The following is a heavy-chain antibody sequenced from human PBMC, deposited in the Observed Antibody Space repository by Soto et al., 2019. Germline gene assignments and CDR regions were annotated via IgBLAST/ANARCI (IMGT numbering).Heavy chain of an antibody. V-gene: IGHV5-51*01. CDR2: IFPDDSDT. Sequence: PGESLKISCKASGHIIKNYWIGWVRQMPGQGLEWMGIIFPDDSDTRYSPSFQGHVTISVDKSISTAYVQWSSLKASDSAIYYCFRGGVTSRTFDYWGQGTRVTAPQ. J-gene: IGHJ4*02. CDR3: FRGGVTSRTFDY. D-gene: IGHD3-16*01. CDR1: GHIIKNYW.